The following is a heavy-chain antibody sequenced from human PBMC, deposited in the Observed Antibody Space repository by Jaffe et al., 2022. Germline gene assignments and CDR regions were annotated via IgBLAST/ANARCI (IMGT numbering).Heavy chain of an antibody. Sequence: QLQLQESGPGLVKPSETLSLTCTVSGGSISSSSYYWGWIRQPPGKGLEWIGNIYYSGSTYYNPSLKSRVTISVDTSKNQFSLKLSSVTAADTAVYYCARHVSDTQRYYYYYYMDVWGKGTTVTVSS. CDR1: GGSISSSSYY. J-gene: IGHJ6*03. CDR2: IYYSGST. CDR3: ARHVSDTQRYYYYYYMDV. V-gene: IGHV4-39*01. D-gene: IGHD5-18*01.